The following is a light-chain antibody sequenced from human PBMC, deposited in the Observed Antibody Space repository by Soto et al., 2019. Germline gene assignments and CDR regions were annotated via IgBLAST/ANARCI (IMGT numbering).Light chain of an antibody. CDR2: GAS. V-gene: IGKV3-20*01. Sequence: EIELTQSPCALSLSPGERATLSCRASQSVSNTYLAWYQQKPGQAPRLLIYGASNRATGIPERFSGSGSGTEFTLTISRLEPEDFAVYYCQQFSSYPLTFGGGTKVDIK. J-gene: IGKJ4*01. CDR1: QSVSNTY. CDR3: QQFSSYPLT.